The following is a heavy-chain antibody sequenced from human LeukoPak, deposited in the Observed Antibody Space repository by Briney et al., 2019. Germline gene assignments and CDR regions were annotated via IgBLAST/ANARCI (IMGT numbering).Heavy chain of an antibody. J-gene: IGHJ3*02. Sequence: PSQTLSLTCTVSGGSISSGGYYWSWIRQHPGTGLEWIGYIYYSGSTYYNPSLKSRVTISVDTSKNQFSLKLSSVTAADTAAYYCARGVVVPAANPIDSGWNDAFDIWGQGTMVTVSS. CDR2: IYYSGST. CDR1: GGSISSGGYY. CDR3: ARGVVVPAANPIDSGWNDAFDI. V-gene: IGHV4-31*03. D-gene: IGHD2-2*01.